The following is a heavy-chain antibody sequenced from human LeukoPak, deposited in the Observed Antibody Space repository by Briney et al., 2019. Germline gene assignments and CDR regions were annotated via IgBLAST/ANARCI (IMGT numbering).Heavy chain of an antibody. V-gene: IGHV1-8*01. D-gene: IGHD3-9*01. CDR3: ARGKLRYSDWLPYDAFDI. CDR2: MNPNSGNT. Sequence: ASVKVSCKASGYTFTSYDINWVRQATGQGLEWMGWMNPNSGNTGYAQKFQGRVTMTRNTSISTAYMELSSLRSEDTAVYYCARGKLRYSDWLPYDAFDIWGQGTMVTVSS. CDR1: GYTFTSYD. J-gene: IGHJ3*02.